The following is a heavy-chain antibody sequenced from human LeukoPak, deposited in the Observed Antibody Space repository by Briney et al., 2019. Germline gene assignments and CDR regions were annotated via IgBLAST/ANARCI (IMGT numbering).Heavy chain of an antibody. CDR3: ARAKYYDSSGYYQGFFDY. V-gene: IGHV3-64*01. CDR2: ISSNGGST. Sequence: PGGSLRLSCAASGFTFSSYAMHWVRQAPGKGLEYVSAISSNGGSTYYANSVKGRFTISRDNSKNTLYLQMGSLRAEDMAVYYGARAKYYDSSGYYQGFFDYWGQGTLVTVSS. D-gene: IGHD3-22*01. CDR1: GFTFSSYA. J-gene: IGHJ4*02.